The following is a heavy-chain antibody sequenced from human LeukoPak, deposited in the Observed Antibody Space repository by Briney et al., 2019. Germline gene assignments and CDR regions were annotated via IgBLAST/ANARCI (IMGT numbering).Heavy chain of an antibody. V-gene: IGHV4-59*01. Sequence: SETLSLTCTVSGVSISSYYWSWVRQPPGKGLEWVGYIYYSGSTNYNPSLKSRVTISVDTSKNQFSLKLSSVTAADTAVYYCARGNYGSGSYKNPFDYWGQGTLVTVSS. CDR2: IYYSGST. CDR1: GVSISSYY. D-gene: IGHD3-10*01. CDR3: ARGNYGSGSYKNPFDY. J-gene: IGHJ4*02.